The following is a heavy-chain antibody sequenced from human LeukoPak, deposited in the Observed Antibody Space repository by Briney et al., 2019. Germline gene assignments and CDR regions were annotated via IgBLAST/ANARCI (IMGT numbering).Heavy chain of an antibody. J-gene: IGHJ6*04. D-gene: IGHD3-22*01. CDR1: GYTFTSSW. V-gene: IGHV5-10-1*01. CDR2: IDPSDSYT. CDR3: ARIGYGWDRVGLYYYAMDV. Sequence: GESLKISCTASGYTFTSSWIIWVRQMPGKVLEWMGRIDPSDSYTYYNPSFEGHVTISADKSISTAYLQWSSLEGSGTAMYYCARIGYGWDRVGLYYYAMDVWGKGTTVTVSS.